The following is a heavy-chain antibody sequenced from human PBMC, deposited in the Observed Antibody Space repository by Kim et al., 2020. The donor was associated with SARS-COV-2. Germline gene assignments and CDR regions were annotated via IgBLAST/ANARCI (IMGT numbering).Heavy chain of an antibody. Sequence: GGSLRLSCAASGFTFSSYEMNWVRQAPGKGLEWVSYISSSGSTIYYADSVKGRFTISRDNAKNSLYLQMNSLRAEDTAVYYCARGGQLWMYYYYYGMDVWGQGXTVTXSS. CDR2: ISSSGSTI. D-gene: IGHD5-18*01. V-gene: IGHV3-48*03. J-gene: IGHJ6*02. CDR3: ARGGQLWMYYYYYGMDV. CDR1: GFTFSSYE.